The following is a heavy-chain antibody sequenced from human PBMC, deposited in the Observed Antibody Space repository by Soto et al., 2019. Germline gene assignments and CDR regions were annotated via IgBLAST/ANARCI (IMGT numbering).Heavy chain of an antibody. CDR1: GRPISSTNYY. CDR3: ERRVPSGAAYYDYGMDV. J-gene: IGHJ6*02. CDR2: IHYSGTT. V-gene: IGHV4-39*01. D-gene: IGHD3-10*01. Sequence: QLQLQESGPGLVKSSETLSLTCTSSGRPISSTNYYWGWIRQLPGKGLEWIGSIHYSGTTYYNPSVKGRVTISVDTSKNKFSLRLSTVTAAETTVYDCERRVPSGAAYYDYGMDVWGQGTTVTVSS.